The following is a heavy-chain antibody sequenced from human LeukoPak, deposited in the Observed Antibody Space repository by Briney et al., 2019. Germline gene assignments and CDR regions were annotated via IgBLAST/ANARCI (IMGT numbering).Heavy chain of an antibody. CDR1: GFPFSNAW. CDR3: TTDHKNYDYVWGSYPYDY. J-gene: IGHJ4*02. V-gene: IGHV3-15*01. D-gene: IGHD3-16*02. CDR2: IKSKTDGGTT. Sequence: PGGSLRLSCAASGFPFSNAWMSWVRQAPGKGLEWVGRIKSKTDGGTTDYAAPVKGRFTISRDDSKNTLYLLMNSLKTEDTAVYYCTTDHKNYDYVWGSYPYDYWGQGTLVTVSS.